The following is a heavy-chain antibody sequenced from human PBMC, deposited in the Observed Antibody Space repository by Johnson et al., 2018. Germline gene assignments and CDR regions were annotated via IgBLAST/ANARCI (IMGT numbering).Heavy chain of an antibody. CDR1: GLTFSSYG. V-gene: IGHV3-30*03. CDR2: ESYDGSIK. CDR3: SRHRSGTGDAFDI. D-gene: IGHD1-26*01. Sequence: QVQLVESGGGVVQPGRSLRLSCVASGLTFSSYGMHWVRQAPGKGLEWVAVESYDGSIKYYADSVKGRFTISRDNSKNTMYLQMNSLKTEDTALYYCSRHRSGTGDAFDIWGQGTMVTVSS. J-gene: IGHJ3*02.